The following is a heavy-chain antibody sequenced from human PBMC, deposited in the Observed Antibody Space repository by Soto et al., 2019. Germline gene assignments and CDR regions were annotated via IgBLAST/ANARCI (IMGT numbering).Heavy chain of an antibody. V-gene: IGHV4-30-2*01. Sequence: PSETLSLTCAVSGDSMSRGGYSWTWIRQPPGKALEWIGNIYDSGSTSYNPSLKSRVTISVDTSKNQFSLRLTSVTAADTAVYFCARGSSSYYDYGMDVWGQGTTVTVSS. CDR3: ARGSSSYYDYGMDV. J-gene: IGHJ6*02. CDR2: IYDSGST. CDR1: GDSMSRGGYS. D-gene: IGHD6-6*01.